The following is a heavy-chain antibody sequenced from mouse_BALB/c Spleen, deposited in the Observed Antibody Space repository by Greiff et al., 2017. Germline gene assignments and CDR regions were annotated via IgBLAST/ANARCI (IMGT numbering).Heavy chain of an antibody. D-gene: IGHD2-4*01. J-gene: IGHJ3*01. Sequence: VQLKESGAELVKPGASVKLSCTASGFNIKDTYMHWVKQRPEQGLEWIGRIDPANGNTKYDPKFQGKATITADTSSNTAYLQLSSLTSEDTAVYYCALYYDYDERTRGEGSLVTVSA. CDR1: GFNIKDTY. V-gene: IGHV14-3*02. CDR2: IDPANGNT. CDR3: ALYYDYDERT.